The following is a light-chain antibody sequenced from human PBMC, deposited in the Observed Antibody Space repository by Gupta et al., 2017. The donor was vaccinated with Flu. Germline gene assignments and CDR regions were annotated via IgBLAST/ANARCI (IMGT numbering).Light chain of an antibody. J-gene: IGLJ3*02. V-gene: IGLV2-14*01. CDR2: EVS. CDR3: CSHTTTNTRV. CDR1: SSDVGHYDY. Sequence: QSALTQPASVSVSPGQSIIISCTGTSSDVGHYDYVSWYQHHPGKVPKLMIYEVSNRPSGVSNRFSGSKSGNTASLSISGLQPEDEADYYCCSHTTTNTRVFGGGTRLTVL.